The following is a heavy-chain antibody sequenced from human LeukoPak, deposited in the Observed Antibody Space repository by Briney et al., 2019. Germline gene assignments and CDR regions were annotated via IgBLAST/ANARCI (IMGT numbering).Heavy chain of an antibody. CDR3: VRDGNDGLNDWEY. V-gene: IGHV3-7*03. J-gene: IGHJ1*01. D-gene: IGHD1-1*01. CDR2: TNKDGSEK. CDR1: GFIFTDYW. Sequence: QPGGSLRLSCEASGFIFTDYWMTWARQAPGKGLEWVANTNKDGSEKWYVDSVKGRFTISRDNAKNSLYPQMNSLKAGDTALYYCVRDGNDGLNDWEYWGQGALVTVSS.